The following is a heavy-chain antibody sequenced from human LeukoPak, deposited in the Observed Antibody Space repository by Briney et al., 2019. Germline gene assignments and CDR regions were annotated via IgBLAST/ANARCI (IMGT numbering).Heavy chain of an antibody. CDR1: GFTFSSYW. V-gene: IGHV3-7*01. J-gene: IGHJ4*02. CDR2: IKQDGSEK. Sequence: GGSLRLSCAASGFTFSSYWMSWVRQAPGKGLEWVANIKQDGSEKYYVDSVKGRFTISRDNAKNSLYLQMNSLRAEDTAVYYCATAHYCSSTNCYLGYWGQGTLVTVSS. CDR3: ATAHYCSSTNCYLGY. D-gene: IGHD2-2*01.